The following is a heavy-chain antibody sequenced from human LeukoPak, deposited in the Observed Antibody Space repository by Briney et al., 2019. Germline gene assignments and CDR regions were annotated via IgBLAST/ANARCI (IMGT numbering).Heavy chain of an antibody. CDR3: ARELGYYYDSSGYYELYYFDY. Sequence: PSETLSLTCAVYGGSFSGYYWSWIRQPPGKGLGWIGEINHSGSTNYNPSLKSRVTISVDTSKNQFSLKLSSVTAADTAVYYCARELGYYYDSSGYYELYYFDYWGQGTLVTVSS. J-gene: IGHJ4*02. D-gene: IGHD3-22*01. CDR2: INHSGST. CDR1: GGSFSGYY. V-gene: IGHV4-34*01.